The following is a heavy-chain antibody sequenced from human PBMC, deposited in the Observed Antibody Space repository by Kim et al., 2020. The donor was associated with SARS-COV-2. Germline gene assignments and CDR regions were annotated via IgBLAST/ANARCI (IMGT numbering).Heavy chain of an antibody. D-gene: IGHD3-10*01. V-gene: IGHV3-21*01. J-gene: IGHJ4*02. Sequence: GGSLRLSCAASGFTFSSYSMNWVRQAPGKGLEWVSSISSSSSYIYYADSVKGRFTISRDNAKNSLYLQMNSLRAEDTAVYYCARVVDGSGTAVGYFDYWGQGTLVTVSS. CDR1: GFTFSSYS. CDR2: ISSSSSYI. CDR3: ARVVDGSGTAVGYFDY.